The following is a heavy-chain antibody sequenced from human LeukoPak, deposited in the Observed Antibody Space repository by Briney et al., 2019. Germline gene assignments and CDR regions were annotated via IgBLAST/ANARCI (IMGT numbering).Heavy chain of an antibody. CDR3: ARDLDVLLWFGETTHYFDY. V-gene: IGHV3-7*01. Sequence: GGSLRLSCAASGFTFSSYWMSWVRQAPGKGLEWVANIKQDGSEKYYVDSVKGRFTISRDNAKNSLYLQMNSLRAEDTAVYYCARDLDVLLWFGETTHYFDYWGQGTLVTVSS. CDR2: IKQDGSEK. J-gene: IGHJ4*02. CDR1: GFTFSSYW. D-gene: IGHD3-10*01.